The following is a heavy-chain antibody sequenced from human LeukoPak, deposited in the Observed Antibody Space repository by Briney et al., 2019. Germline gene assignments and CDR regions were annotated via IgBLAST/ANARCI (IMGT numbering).Heavy chain of an antibody. CDR1: GYSISSGYY. D-gene: IGHD4-23*01. J-gene: IGHJ4*02. CDR2: IHHSGST. Sequence: SETLSLTCAVSGYSISSGYYWGWIRQPPGKGLEWIENIHHSGSTNYNPPLKSRVTISVDTSKNQISLKLSSVTAADTAVYYCARETYGGVDYWGQGTLVTVSS. V-gene: IGHV4-38-2*02. CDR3: ARETYGGVDY.